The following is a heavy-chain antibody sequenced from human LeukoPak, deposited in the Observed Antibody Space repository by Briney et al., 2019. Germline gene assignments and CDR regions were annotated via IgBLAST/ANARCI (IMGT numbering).Heavy chain of an antibody. Sequence: SETLSLTCTVSGGSISSSSYYWGWIRQPPGKGLEWIGSIYYSGSTYYNPSLKSRVTISVDTSKNQFSLKLSSVTAADTAVYYCARDRGYGGDYYYYYGMDVWGQGTTVTVSS. CDR2: IYYSGST. CDR1: GGSISSSSYY. J-gene: IGHJ6*02. V-gene: IGHV4-39*07. CDR3: ARDRGYGGDYYYYYGMDV. D-gene: IGHD4-23*01.